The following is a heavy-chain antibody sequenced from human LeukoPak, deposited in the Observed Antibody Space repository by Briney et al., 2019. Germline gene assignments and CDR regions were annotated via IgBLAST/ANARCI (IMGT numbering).Heavy chain of an antibody. Sequence: SETLSLTCAVCGGSFSGYYWSWIRQPPGKGLEWIGEINHSGSTNYNPSLKSRVTISVDTSKNQFSLKLSSVTAADTAVYYCARDYYDSSGYSLNYWGQGTLVTVSS. CDR2: INHSGST. D-gene: IGHD3-22*01. V-gene: IGHV4-34*01. CDR3: ARDYYDSSGYSLNY. J-gene: IGHJ4*02. CDR1: GGSFSGYY.